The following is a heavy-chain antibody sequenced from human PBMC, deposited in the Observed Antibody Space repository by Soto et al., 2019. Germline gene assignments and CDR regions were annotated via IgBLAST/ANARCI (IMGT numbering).Heavy chain of an antibody. CDR1: GGSISSYY. D-gene: IGHD2-21*01. Sequence: SETLSLTCTVSGGSISSYYWSWIRQPPGKGLEWIGYIYYSGSTNYNPSLKSRVTISLETSNSQFSLRLSSVTAADTAVYYCAGLGAYYQSLDPRGPGTLVTVSS. CDR2: IYYSGST. V-gene: IGHV4-59*08. CDR3: AGLGAYYQSLDP. J-gene: IGHJ5*02.